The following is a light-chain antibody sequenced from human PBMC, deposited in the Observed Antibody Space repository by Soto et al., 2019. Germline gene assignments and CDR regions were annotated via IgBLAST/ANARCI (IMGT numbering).Light chain of an antibody. J-gene: IGKJ1*01. CDR1: QSVSSSTY. CDR3: QQRSHWPRT. V-gene: IGKV3D-20*02. CDR2: GAL. Sequence: EVVLTQSPGTLSLSPGERATLSCRASQSVSSSTYLAWYQQKPGQAPRLLIYGALSRATGIPDRFSGSGSGADFSLTISSLEPEDFAVYYCQQRSHWPRTFGQGTKVDIK.